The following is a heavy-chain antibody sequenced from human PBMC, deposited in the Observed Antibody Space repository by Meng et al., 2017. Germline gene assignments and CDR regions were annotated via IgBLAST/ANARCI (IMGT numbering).Heavy chain of an antibody. J-gene: IGHJ4*02. V-gene: IGHV4-31*03. CDR3: ARVSAGSKAYFDY. CDR2: IYYSGST. Sequence: QVQLTESGPGLVNPSQTLSLTCTVSGGSISSGGYSWSWIRQHPGKGLEWIGYIYYSGSTYSNPSLKSRVTISVDTSKNQFSLKLSSVTAADTAVYYCARVSAGSKAYFDYWGQGTLVTDSS. D-gene: IGHD6-13*01. CDR1: GGSISSGGYS.